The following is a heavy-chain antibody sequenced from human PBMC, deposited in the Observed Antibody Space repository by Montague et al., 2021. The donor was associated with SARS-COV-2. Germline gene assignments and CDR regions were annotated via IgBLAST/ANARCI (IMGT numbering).Heavy chain of an antibody. Sequence: SETLSLTCTVSGGSISSSSYYWGCIGQPPGKGWEGMGSTYYRGSTYYNLPLKSRVTISVDTPKDQFSLKLSSVTAADTAVYYCASPTYYYDSSGSDAFDIWGQGTMVTVSS. CDR1: GGSISSSSYY. CDR2: TYYRGST. D-gene: IGHD3-22*01. CDR3: ASPTYYYDSSGSDAFDI. J-gene: IGHJ3*02. V-gene: IGHV4-39*01.